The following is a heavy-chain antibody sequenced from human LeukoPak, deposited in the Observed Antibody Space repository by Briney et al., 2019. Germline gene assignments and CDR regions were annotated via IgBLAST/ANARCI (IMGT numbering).Heavy chain of an antibody. CDR3: ARDYRTTIFGVVKGYNWFDP. V-gene: IGHV4-39*07. D-gene: IGHD3-3*01. J-gene: IGHJ5*02. CDR2: IYYSGST. Sequence: SETLSLTCTVSGGSISSSSYYWGWIRQPPGTGLEWIGSIYYSGSTYYNPSLKSRVTISVDTSKNQFSLKLSSVTAADTAVYYCARDYRTTIFGVVKGYNWFDPWGQGTLVTVSS. CDR1: GGSISSSSYY.